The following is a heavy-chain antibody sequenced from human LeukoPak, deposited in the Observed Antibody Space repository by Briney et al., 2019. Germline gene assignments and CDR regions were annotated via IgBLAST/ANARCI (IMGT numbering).Heavy chain of an antibody. J-gene: IGHJ4*02. CDR2: IKSKTDGGTT. D-gene: IGHD4-11*01. CDR3: TTAGSNYEVEVFGY. CDR1: GFTFSNAW. Sequence: GGSLRLSCAASGFTFSNAWMSWVRQAPGKGLEWVGRIKSKTDGGTTDYAAPVKGRFTISRDDSKNTLYLQMNSLKTEDTAVYYCTTAGSNYEVEVFGYWGQGTLVTVSS. V-gene: IGHV3-15*01.